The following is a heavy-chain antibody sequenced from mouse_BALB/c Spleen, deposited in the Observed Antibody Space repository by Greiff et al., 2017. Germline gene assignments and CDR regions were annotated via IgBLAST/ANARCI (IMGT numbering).Heavy chain of an antibody. CDR1: GFAFSSYD. CDR3: ARQKYGNYGDY. Sequence: EVHLVESGGGLVKPGGSLKLSCAASGFAFSSYDMSWVRQTPEKRLEWVAYISSGGGSTYYPDTVKGRFTISRDNAKNTLYLQMSSLKSEDTAMYYCARQKYGNYGDYWGQGTTLTVSS. V-gene: IGHV5-12-1*01. D-gene: IGHD2-10*02. CDR2: ISSGGGST. J-gene: IGHJ2*01.